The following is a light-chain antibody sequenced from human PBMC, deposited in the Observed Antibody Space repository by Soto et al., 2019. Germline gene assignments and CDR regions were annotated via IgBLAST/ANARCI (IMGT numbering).Light chain of an antibody. CDR2: EVS. J-gene: IGKJ5*01. CDR3: MQSTQLPLT. Sequence: DVVMTQTPLSLSVTPGQPASISCKSSQSLLHITGETFLFWYLQKPGQSPQLLIYEVSTRASGVPDRFSGSGSGTDFTLEIIRVETDDVGIYYCMQSTQLPLTFGQGTRLEIK. V-gene: IGKV2D-29*02. CDR1: QSLLHITGETF.